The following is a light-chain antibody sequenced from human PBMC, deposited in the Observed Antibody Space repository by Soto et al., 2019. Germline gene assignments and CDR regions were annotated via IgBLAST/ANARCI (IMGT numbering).Light chain of an antibody. V-gene: IGLV2-14*02. CDR1: SSDVGSYNL. Sequence: QSVLTQPASVSGSPGQSITISCTGTSSDVGSYNLVSWYQQHPGKAPKLMIYEGSKRPSGVSNRFSGSKSGNTASLTISGLQAEDEADYYCSSYTSSRRGVFGTGTKVTVL. CDR2: EGS. J-gene: IGLJ1*01. CDR3: SSYTSSRRGV.